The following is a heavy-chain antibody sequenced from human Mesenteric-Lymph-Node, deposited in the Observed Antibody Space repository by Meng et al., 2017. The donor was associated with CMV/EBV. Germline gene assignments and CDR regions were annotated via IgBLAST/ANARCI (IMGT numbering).Heavy chain of an antibody. Sequence: GESLKISCAASGFTFSSYWMNWVRQAPGKGLEWVANIKQDGSEKYYVDSVKGRFTISRDNAKNSLYLQMNSLRAEDTAVYYCAKAGNGGYCSSTSCPGNWFDPWGQGTLVTVSS. J-gene: IGHJ5*02. CDR2: IKQDGSEK. D-gene: IGHD2-2*01. CDR3: AKAGNGGYCSSTSCPGNWFDP. V-gene: IGHV3-7*03. CDR1: GFTFSSYW.